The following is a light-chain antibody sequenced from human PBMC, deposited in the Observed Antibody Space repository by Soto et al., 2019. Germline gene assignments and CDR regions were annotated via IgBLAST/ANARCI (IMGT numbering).Light chain of an antibody. V-gene: IGKV3-15*01. CDR3: QQYINWPPLT. CDR2: GAS. Sequence: EIVMTQSPATLSVSPGERATLSCRASQSVSSKLTWYQQKPGQPPRLLIYGASTRATGIPARFSGSGSGTEFTLTISSLQSEDYAVYYCQQYINWPPLTFGG. J-gene: IGKJ4*01. CDR1: QSVSSK.